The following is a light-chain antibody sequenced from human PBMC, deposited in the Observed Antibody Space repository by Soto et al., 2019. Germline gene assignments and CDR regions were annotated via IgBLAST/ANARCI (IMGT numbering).Light chain of an antibody. CDR3: SSYTSTTTLV. J-gene: IGLJ1*01. CDR1: SNDVGRYDY. CDR2: EVS. Sequence: QSALTQPASVSGSPGQSITISCTGTSNDVGRYDYVSWYQQHPGKVPKLIISEVSDRPSGVSHRFSGSKSGNTASLTISGLESEDEADYYCSSYTSTTTLVFGTATKLTVL. V-gene: IGLV2-14*01.